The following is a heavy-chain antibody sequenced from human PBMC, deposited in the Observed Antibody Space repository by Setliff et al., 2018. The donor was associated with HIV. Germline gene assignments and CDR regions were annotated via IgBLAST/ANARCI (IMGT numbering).Heavy chain of an antibody. D-gene: IGHD2-2*02. Sequence: ASVKVSCKASGYTFSNYAMHWVRQAPGQRLEWMGWINAGNGNTKYSRKFQGRVTITRDTSASTAYMELSSLRSEDTAIYYCARAELRYCSSTNCYTGGDFDYWGQGTRVTVSS. CDR2: INAGNGNT. J-gene: IGHJ4*02. CDR1: GYTFSNYA. V-gene: IGHV1-3*01. CDR3: ARAELRYCSSTNCYTGGDFDY.